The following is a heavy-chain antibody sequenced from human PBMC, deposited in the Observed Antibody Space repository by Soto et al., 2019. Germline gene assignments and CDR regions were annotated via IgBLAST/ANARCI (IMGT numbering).Heavy chain of an antibody. D-gene: IGHD3-16*01. J-gene: IGHJ2*01. Sequence: QVQLVQSGAEVKKPGSSVKVSCKASGGTFSSYSIHWVRQAPGQGLEWMGGIIPIFGTANYAQKFQGRVTRTADESTSTAHMELSSLRNEDAAVYYCARPFQSWPGGWYFDVWGRGTLVTVSS. CDR1: GGTFSSYS. CDR2: IIPIFGTA. CDR3: ARPFQSWPGGWYFDV. V-gene: IGHV1-69*01.